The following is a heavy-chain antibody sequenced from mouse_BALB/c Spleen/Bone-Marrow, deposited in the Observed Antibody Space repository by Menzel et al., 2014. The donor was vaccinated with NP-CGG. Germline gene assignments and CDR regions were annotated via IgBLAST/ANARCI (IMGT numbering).Heavy chain of an antibody. CDR2: IDPANDNT. J-gene: IGHJ2*01. CDR1: GFNIKDTY. D-gene: IGHD4-1*01. Sequence: EVKLVESGAELVKPGASVKLSCTASGFNIKDTYMHWVKRRPEQGLGWIGRIDPANDNTQYDPKFQDKATITADTSPNTAYLQLSSLTSEDTAVYYCAPLTGTFDYWGQGTTLTVSS. CDR3: APLTGTFDY. V-gene: IGHV14-3*02.